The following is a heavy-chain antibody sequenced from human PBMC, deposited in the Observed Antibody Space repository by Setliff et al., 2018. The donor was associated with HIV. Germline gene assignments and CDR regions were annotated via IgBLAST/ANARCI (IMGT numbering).Heavy chain of an antibody. CDR1: GGSINSYY. J-gene: IGHJ3*02. CDR3: ARWGASGGRPDWHAFDM. V-gene: IGHV4-59*01. Sequence: SETLSLTCTVSGGSINSYYWNWIRQSPGKGLEWIGYIGYNGDTSYNPSLNSRVTLSVDWSKNQFSLKLSSVSAADTAVYFCARWGASGGRPDWHAFDMWGQGTMVTVSS. CDR2: IGYNGDT. D-gene: IGHD2-15*01.